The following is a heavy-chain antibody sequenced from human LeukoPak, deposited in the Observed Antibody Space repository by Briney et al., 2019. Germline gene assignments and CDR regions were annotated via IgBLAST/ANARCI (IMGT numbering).Heavy chain of an antibody. J-gene: IGHJ4*02. D-gene: IGHD3-22*01. Sequence: HPGGSLRLSCAASGFTFSSYWMSWVRQAPGKGLEWVANIKQDGSEKYYVDTVKGRFTISRDNAKNSLYLQMNSLRAEDTAVYYCARDGLGHSSGYYYSGYWGQGTLVTVSS. CDR3: ARDGLGHSSGYYYSGY. CDR2: IKQDGSEK. CDR1: GFTFSSYW. V-gene: IGHV3-7*01.